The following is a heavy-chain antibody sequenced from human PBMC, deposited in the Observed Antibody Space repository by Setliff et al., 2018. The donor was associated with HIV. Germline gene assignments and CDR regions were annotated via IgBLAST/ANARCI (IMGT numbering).Heavy chain of an antibody. CDR2: IYHKGNI. CDR1: GDSISSSNW. Sequence: PSETLSLTCGVSGDSISSSNWWNWVRQSPGKGLEWIAEIYHKGNIHYNPSLKSRVTISLDTSKNQFSLKLSSVTAADTAVYYCARTDWARTSYYYYYGMNVWGQGTTVTVSS. V-gene: IGHV4-4*02. D-gene: IGHD3-9*01. J-gene: IGHJ6*02. CDR3: ARTDWARTSYYYYYGMNV.